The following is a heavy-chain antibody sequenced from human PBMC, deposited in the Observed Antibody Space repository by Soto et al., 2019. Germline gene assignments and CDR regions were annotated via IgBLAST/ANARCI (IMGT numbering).Heavy chain of an antibody. V-gene: IGHV4-39*01. CDR1: GGSISSNFY. CDR2: IYGTGNT. CDR3: RSSSRYSTDV. J-gene: IGHJ6*02. Sequence: QLQLQESGPGLMKPSETLSLSCAVSGGSISSNFYWGWIRQPPGKGLEWIGSIYGTGNTYYNPSLKGRVTISADTSKNQFFLNLISVTAADTAVYYCRSSSRYSTDVWGQGATVTVSS. D-gene: IGHD6-19*01.